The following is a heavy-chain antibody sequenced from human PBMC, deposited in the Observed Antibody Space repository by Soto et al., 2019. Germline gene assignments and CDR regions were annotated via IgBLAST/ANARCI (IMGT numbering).Heavy chain of an antibody. D-gene: IGHD2-2*01. CDR3: ARDSTGYETYYYYGMDV. V-gene: IGHV4-31*03. Sequence: PSETLSLTCTVSGGSISSADYYWSWIRQHPGKGLEWIGYIYYSGSTYYNPSLKSRVTISVDTSKNQFSLKLSSVTAADTAVYYCARDSTGYETYYYYGMDVWGQGTTDTVSS. CDR1: GGSISSADYY. J-gene: IGHJ6*02. CDR2: IYYSGST.